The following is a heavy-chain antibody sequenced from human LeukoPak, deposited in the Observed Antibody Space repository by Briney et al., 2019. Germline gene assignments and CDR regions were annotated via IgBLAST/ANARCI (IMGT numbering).Heavy chain of an antibody. Sequence: SETLSLTCTVSGGSISSSSYYWGWIRQPPGKGLEWIGSIYYSGSTYYNPSLKSRVTISVDTSKIQFSLKLSSVTAADTAVYYCARVTEWLRGYYYMDVWGKGTTVTVSS. CDR3: ARVTEWLRGYYYMDV. CDR1: GGSISSSSYY. V-gene: IGHV4-39*07. J-gene: IGHJ6*03. D-gene: IGHD5-12*01. CDR2: IYYSGST.